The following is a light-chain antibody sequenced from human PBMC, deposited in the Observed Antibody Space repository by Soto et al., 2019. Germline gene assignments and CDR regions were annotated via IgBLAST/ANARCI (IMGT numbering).Light chain of an antibody. V-gene: IGKV1-5*01. J-gene: IGKJ2*01. CDR1: QSISNW. Sequence: DIQMTQSSSTLSASVGDRVTITCRAGQSISNWLAWYQQKPGRAPQLLIFDASTVESGVPSRFSGSGSGTEFTLTISSLQPNDSATYYCQQYGSFLVTFGQGTKLEIK. CDR3: QQYGSFLVT. CDR2: DAS.